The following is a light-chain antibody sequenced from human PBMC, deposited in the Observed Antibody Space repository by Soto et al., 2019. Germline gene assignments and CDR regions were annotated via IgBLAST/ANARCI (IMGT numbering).Light chain of an antibody. CDR2: AAS. Sequence: DIQMTQSPSSLTASVRDRVTIXXRASQGINNYLAWYQRKPGQVPKXVIFAASSLRSGVPSRFSGSGAGTDFSLTISSLQPEDVATYFCQNYNSSPLTFGGGTKVEIK. CDR3: QNYNSSPLT. J-gene: IGKJ4*01. V-gene: IGKV1-27*01. CDR1: QGINNY.